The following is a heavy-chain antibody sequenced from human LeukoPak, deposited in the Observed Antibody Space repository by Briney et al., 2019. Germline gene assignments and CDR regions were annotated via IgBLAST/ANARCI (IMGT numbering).Heavy chain of an antibody. CDR1: GYSFTSYW. D-gene: IGHD6-19*01. V-gene: IGHV5-51*01. Sequence: GESLKISCKGSGYSFTSYWIGWVRQMPGKGLEWMGIIYPGDSDTRYSPSFQGQVTISADKSTSTAYLQWSGLKASDTAMYYCARQRQWLVRGWFDPWGQGTLVTVPS. CDR3: ARQRQWLVRGWFDP. CDR2: IYPGDSDT. J-gene: IGHJ5*02.